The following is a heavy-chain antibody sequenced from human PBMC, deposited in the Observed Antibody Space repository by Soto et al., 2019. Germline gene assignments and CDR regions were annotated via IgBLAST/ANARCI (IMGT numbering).Heavy chain of an antibody. CDR2: IYYSGST. CDR1: GGSISSGGYY. J-gene: IGHJ4*02. V-gene: IGHV4-31*03. D-gene: IGHD6-13*01. Sequence: SETLSLTCTVSGGSISSGGYYWSWIRQHPGKGLEWIGYIYYSGSTYYNPSLKSRVTISVDTSKNQFSLKLSSVTAADTAVYYCAAGGAAAAGYWGQGTLVTVSS. CDR3: AAGGAAAAGY.